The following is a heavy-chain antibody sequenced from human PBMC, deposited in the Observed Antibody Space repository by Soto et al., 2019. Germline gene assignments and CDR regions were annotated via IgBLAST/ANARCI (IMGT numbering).Heavy chain of an antibody. V-gene: IGHV2-5*01. Sequence: QITLKESGPTLVKPTQTLTLTCTFSGFSLNTSGVGVGWIRQPPGKAPEWLTLIFWNDNKRYNPSLRSRVTITKDTSKNQVVLTMTNMDPVDTGTYFCAHRRTEEVLRMIGSFDIWGQGTLVTVSS. CDR1: GFSLNTSGVG. J-gene: IGHJ3*02. CDR2: IFWNDNK. D-gene: IGHD2-15*01. CDR3: AHRRTEEVLRMIGSFDI.